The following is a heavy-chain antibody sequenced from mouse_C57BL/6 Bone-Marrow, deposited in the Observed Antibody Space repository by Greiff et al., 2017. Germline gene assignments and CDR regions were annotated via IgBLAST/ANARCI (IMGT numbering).Heavy chain of an antibody. CDR2: INPSTGGT. CDR1: GYSFTGYY. Sequence: VQLQQSGPELVKPGASVKISCKASGYSFTGYYMNWVKQSPEKSLEWIGEINPSTGGTTYNQKFKAKATLTVDKSSSTAYMQLKSLTSEDSAVYYCARPDGSSLNDFDYWGQGTTLTVSS. D-gene: IGHD1-1*01. CDR3: ARPDGSSLNDFDY. J-gene: IGHJ2*01. V-gene: IGHV1-42*01.